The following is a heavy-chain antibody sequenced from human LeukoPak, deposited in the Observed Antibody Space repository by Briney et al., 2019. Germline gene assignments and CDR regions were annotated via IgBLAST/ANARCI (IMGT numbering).Heavy chain of an antibody. V-gene: IGHV4-59*01. J-gene: IGHJ4*02. D-gene: IGHD3-22*01. CDR1: GGSISSYY. CDR2: IYYSGST. Sequence: PSETLSLTCTVSGGSISSYYWSWIRQPPGKGLEWIGYIYYSGSTNYNLSLKSRVTISVDTSKNQFSLSLSAVTAADTAVYYCASPGPYYSETSGYLVFWGQGILVTVSS. CDR3: ASPGPYYSETSGYLVF.